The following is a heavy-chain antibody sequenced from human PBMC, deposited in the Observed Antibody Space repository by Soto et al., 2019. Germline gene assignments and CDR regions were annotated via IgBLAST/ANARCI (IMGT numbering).Heavy chain of an antibody. V-gene: IGHV1-69*13. D-gene: IGHD4-4*01. J-gene: IGHJ6*02. CDR3: ARDRNTVPHDYYYGIDV. CDR1: GGTFSSYA. Sequence: SSVKVSCKASGGTFSSYAISWVRQAPGQGLEWMGGIIPIFGTANYAQKFQGRVTITADESTSTAYMELSSLRSEDTAVYYCARDRNTVPHDYYYGIDVWGQGTTVTVS. CDR2: IIPIFGTA.